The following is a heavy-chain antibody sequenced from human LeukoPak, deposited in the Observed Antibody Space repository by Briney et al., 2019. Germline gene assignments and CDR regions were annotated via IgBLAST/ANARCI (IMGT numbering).Heavy chain of an antibody. V-gene: IGHV3-33*01. Sequence: GGSLRLSCAASGFTFSSYGMHWVRQAPGKGLEWVAFIYYDGSNTYYADYVKGRFTISRDISKNTLYLQMDSLRAEDTAIYYCARDWKTNSFDYWGQGTLVTVSS. D-gene: IGHD1-1*01. J-gene: IGHJ4*02. CDR3: ARDWKTNSFDY. CDR2: IYYDGSNT. CDR1: GFTFSSYG.